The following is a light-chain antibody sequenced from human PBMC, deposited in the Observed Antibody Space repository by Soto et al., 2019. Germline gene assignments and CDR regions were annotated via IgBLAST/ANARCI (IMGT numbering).Light chain of an antibody. CDR2: GNS. V-gene: IGLV1-40*01. CDR3: QSYDNSLSVYV. CDR1: SSNIGALYD. Sequence: QLVLTQPPSVSGAPGQRVTISCTGSSSNIGALYDVHWYQQLPGTAPKLLIYGNSNRPSGVPDRFSGSKSGTSASLAITGLQAEDGADYYCQSYDNSLSVYVFGTGTKLTVL. J-gene: IGLJ1*01.